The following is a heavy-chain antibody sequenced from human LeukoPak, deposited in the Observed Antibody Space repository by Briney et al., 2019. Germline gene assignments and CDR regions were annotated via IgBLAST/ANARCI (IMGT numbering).Heavy chain of an antibody. CDR3: ARAAYSSTWYSRYFDL. Sequence: GGSLRLSCAASGFTFSSYDIHWVRQAPGKGLEWVSGIGTAGEIYYPGSVKGRFTISRENAKNSLYLQMNSLRAGDTAVYCCARAAYSSTWYSRYFDLWGRGTLVTVSS. D-gene: IGHD6-13*01. CDR2: IGTAGEI. V-gene: IGHV3-13*01. J-gene: IGHJ2*01. CDR1: GFTFSSYD.